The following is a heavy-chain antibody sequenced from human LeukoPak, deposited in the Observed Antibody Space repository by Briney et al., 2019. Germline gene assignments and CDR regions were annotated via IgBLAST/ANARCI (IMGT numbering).Heavy chain of an antibody. J-gene: IGHJ6*02. Sequence: GRSLRLSCAASGFTFSSYGMHWVRQAPGKGLEWVAVIWYDGSNKYYADSVKGRFTISRDNSKNTLYLQMNSLRAEDTAVYYCAREMVPQTYSYGQGGSYGTDVWGQGTTVTVSS. CDR1: GFTFSSYG. CDR3: AREMVPQTYSYGQGGSYGTDV. V-gene: IGHV3-33*01. CDR2: IWYDGSNK. D-gene: IGHD5-18*01.